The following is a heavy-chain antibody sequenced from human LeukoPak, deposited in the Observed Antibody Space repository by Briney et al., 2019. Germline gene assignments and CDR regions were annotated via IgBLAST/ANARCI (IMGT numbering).Heavy chain of an antibody. CDR1: GYTFTGYY. D-gene: IGHD4-17*01. CDR3: ARVVTVTTYDSDWFDP. V-gene: IGHV1-2*02. CDR2: ISPNSGGT. Sequence: ASVKVSCKASGYTFTGYYMHWVRQAAGQGLEWMGWISPNSGGTNYAQKFQGRVTMTRDTSISTAYMELSRLRSDDTAVYYCARVVTVTTYDSDWFDPWGQGTLVTVSS. J-gene: IGHJ5*02.